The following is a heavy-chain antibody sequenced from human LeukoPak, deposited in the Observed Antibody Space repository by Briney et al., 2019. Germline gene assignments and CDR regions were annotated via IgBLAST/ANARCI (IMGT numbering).Heavy chain of an antibody. CDR1: GGSISSYY. V-gene: IGHV4-59*08. Sequence: PSETLSLTCTVSGGSISSYYWSWIRQPPGKGLEWIGYIYYSGSTKYNPSLKSRLTISLDTSKKQFSLKLSSVTAADTAVYYCARYYYGSGSYSSFDYWGQGTLVTVSS. J-gene: IGHJ4*02. D-gene: IGHD3-10*01. CDR2: IYYSGST. CDR3: ARYYYGSGSYSSFDY.